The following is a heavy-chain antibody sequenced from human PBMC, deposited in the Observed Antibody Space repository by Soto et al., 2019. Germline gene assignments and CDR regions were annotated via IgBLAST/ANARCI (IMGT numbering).Heavy chain of an antibody. Sequence: SSTLSLTCAFSVGSIINYYWSWMRQPAGEGLEWIGRIHSSGSTYYNPSLKRRVTMSVDTSKNQLSLKLSSVTAADTAVYYCARDFGDYRVFDFWGQGTLVTGSS. CDR1: VGSIINYY. V-gene: IGHV4-4*07. D-gene: IGHD4-17*01. CDR3: ARDFGDYRVFDF. J-gene: IGHJ4*02. CDR2: IHSSGST.